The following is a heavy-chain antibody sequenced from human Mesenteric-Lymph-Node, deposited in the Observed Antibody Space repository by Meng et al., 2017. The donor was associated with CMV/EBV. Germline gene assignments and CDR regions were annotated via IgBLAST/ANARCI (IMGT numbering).Heavy chain of an antibody. CDR2: IYYTGTT. CDR3: ARGDYGGDPPDY. V-gene: IGHV4-39*01. Sequence: CTVAGGSVSSDTYYGGWIRQPPGKGLEWIGTIYYTGTTYYNPSLKSRVTVSMDSSKNQFSLKVNSVTAADTAVYYCARGDYGGDPPDYWGQGTLVTVSS. D-gene: IGHD4-23*01. CDR1: GGSVSSDTYY. J-gene: IGHJ4*02.